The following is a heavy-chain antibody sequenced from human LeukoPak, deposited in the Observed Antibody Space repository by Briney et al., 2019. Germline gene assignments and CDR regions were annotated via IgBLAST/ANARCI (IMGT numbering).Heavy chain of an antibody. CDR3: ASYPRYSSSPPFDY. Sequence: ASVKVSCKASGYTFTGYYMHWVRQAPGQGLEWMGWINPNTGGTYYAEKFQGRVTMTSDTTISTAYMELTRLTSDDTAVYYCASYPRYSSSPPFDYWGQGTLVTVSS. D-gene: IGHD6-6*01. CDR1: GYTFTGYY. CDR2: INPNTGGT. J-gene: IGHJ4*02. V-gene: IGHV1-2*02.